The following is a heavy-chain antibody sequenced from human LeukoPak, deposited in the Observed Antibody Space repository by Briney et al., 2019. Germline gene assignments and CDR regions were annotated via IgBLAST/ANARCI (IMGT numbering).Heavy chain of an antibody. CDR2: INHSGST. CDR3: ARAQIAAAGTYYMDV. D-gene: IGHD6-13*01. Sequence: SETLSLTCAVYGGSFSGYYWSWIRQPPGKGLEWIGEINHSGSTNYNPSLESRVTISVDTSKDQFSLKLSSVTAADTAVYYCARAQIAAAGTYYMDVWGKGTTVTVSS. V-gene: IGHV4-34*01. J-gene: IGHJ6*03. CDR1: GGSFSGYY.